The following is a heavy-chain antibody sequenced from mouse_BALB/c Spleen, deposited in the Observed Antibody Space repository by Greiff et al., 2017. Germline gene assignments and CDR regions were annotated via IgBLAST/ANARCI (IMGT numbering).Heavy chain of an antibody. CDR2: IWAGGST. CDR3: GGVFDYYREFDY. J-gene: IGHJ2*01. Sequence: QVQLKESGPGLVEPSQSLSITCTVSGFTFTSYAVHWVRQPPGKGLEWLGVIWAGGSTNYNSAIMSRLSISNENSKSQVFLKMSSLQTDDTAMYYCGGVFDYYREFDYWGQGTTLTVSS. CDR1: GFTFTSYA. V-gene: IGHV2-9*02. D-gene: IGHD1-1*01.